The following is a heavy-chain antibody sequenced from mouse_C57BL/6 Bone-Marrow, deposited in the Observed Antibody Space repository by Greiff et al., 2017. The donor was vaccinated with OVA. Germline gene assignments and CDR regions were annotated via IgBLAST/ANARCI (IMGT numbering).Heavy chain of an antibody. V-gene: IGHV1-7*01. D-gene: IGHD1-1*01. J-gene: IGHJ1*03. CDR1: GYTFTSYW. CDR3: ARRRDYVSSYRYWYFDV. CDR2: INPSSGYT. Sequence: QVQLQQSGAELVKPGASVKLSCTASGYTFTSYWMHWVKQRPGQGLEWIGNINPSSGYTRYNQKLQDKATLTADKSSSTAYLQLSSLPSEDSAVYYCARRRDYVSSYRYWYFDVWGTGTTVTVSS.